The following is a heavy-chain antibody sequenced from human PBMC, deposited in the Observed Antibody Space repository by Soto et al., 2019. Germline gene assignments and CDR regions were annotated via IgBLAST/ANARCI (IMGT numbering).Heavy chain of an antibody. CDR1: GGSISSSSYY. J-gene: IGHJ6*02. Sequence: SETLSLTCTVSGGSISSSSYYWGWIRQPPGKGLEWIGSIYYSGSTYYNPSLKSRVTISVDTSKNQFSLKLSSVTAADTAVYYCARRQVEMATISIYYYYGMDVWGQGTTVTVSS. CDR3: ARRQVEMATISIYYYYGMDV. CDR2: IYYSGST. D-gene: IGHD5-12*01. V-gene: IGHV4-39*01.